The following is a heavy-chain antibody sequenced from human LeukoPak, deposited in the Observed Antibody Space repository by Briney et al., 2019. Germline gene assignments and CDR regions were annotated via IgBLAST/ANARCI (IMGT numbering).Heavy chain of an antibody. Sequence: GSLRLSCAASGFTVSSNYMSWVRQAPGKGLEWVSVIYSGGSTYYADSVKGRFTISRDNSKNTLYLQMNSLRAEDTAVYYCARDVGYSGDYYGMDVWGQGTTVTVSS. CDR1: GFTVSSNY. J-gene: IGHJ6*02. D-gene: IGHD2-15*01. CDR2: IYSGGST. V-gene: IGHV3-53*01. CDR3: ARDVGYSGDYYGMDV.